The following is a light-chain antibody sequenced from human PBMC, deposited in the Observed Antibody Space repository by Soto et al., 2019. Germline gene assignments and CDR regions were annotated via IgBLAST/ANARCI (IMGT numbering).Light chain of an antibody. CDR3: HQRKSWPRT. CDR2: DTS. Sequence: EIVLTQSPATLSSSPGERATLSCRASQTVSSKLAWYQHKPGQAPRLLIYDTSNRATGIPARFSGSGSGTDFTLTISSLEPEDFAVYYWHQRKSWPRTFGQGTKVEIK. V-gene: IGKV3-11*01. J-gene: IGKJ1*01. CDR1: QTVSSK.